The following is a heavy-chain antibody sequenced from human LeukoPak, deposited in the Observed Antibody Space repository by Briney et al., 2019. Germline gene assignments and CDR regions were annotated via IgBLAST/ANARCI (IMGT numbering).Heavy chain of an antibody. J-gene: IGHJ4*02. CDR3: ARDTDGSLDY. V-gene: IGHV3-7*01. Sequence: PGGSLRLSCAASGFTFSNPWMAWVRQAPGQGLEWVANIKQDESAKHYSDSVKGRFTISRDNAKNSLFLQMNGLRAEDSALYYCARDTDGSLDYWGQGTLVTVSS. D-gene: IGHD5-24*01. CDR2: IKQDESAK. CDR1: GFTFSNPW.